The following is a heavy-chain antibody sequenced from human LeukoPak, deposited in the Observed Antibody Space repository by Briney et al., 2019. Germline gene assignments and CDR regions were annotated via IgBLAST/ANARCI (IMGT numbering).Heavy chain of an antibody. CDR2: IKDSGIEK. J-gene: IGHJ4*02. D-gene: IGHD3-3*01. CDR1: GFTFSSYS. V-gene: IGHV3-7*01. CDR3: ARWRGAQSEFDY. Sequence: GSLRLPCAGSGFTFSSYSMGWVRQAPGKGLEWVVNIKDSGIEKEYVDSVKGRFTISRDNAKNSLYLQMNSLRVEDTALYFCARWRGAQSEFDYWGQGTQVTVSS.